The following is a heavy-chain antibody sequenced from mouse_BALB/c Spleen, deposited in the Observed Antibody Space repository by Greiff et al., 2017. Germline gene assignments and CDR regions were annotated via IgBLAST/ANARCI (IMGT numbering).Heavy chain of an antibody. CDR3: ARVGNHYAMDY. V-gene: IGHV5-6*02. CDR1: GFTFSSYG. D-gene: IGHD2-1*01. J-gene: IGHJ4*01. CDR2: ISSGGSYT. Sequence: EVMLVESGGDLVKPGGSLKLSCAASGFTFSSYGMSWVRQTPDKRLEWVATISSGGSYTYYPDSVKGRFTISRDNAKNTLYLQMSSLKSEDTAMYYCARVGNHYAMDYWGQGTSVTVSS.